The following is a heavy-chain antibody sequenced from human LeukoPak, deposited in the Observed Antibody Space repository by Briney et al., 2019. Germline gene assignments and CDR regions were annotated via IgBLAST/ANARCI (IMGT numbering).Heavy chain of an antibody. J-gene: IGHJ4*02. V-gene: IGHV4-59*08. CDR3: ARHSLSTVTLEY. CDR1: GGSINSYH. CDR2: IYYSGST. Sequence: SETLSLTCTVSGGSINSYHWIWLRQPPGKGLEGIGYIYYSGSTNYNPSLKSRVTISVNTSKNQFSLKLSSVTAADTAVYYCARHSLSTVTLEYWGQGTLVTVSS. D-gene: IGHD4-11*01.